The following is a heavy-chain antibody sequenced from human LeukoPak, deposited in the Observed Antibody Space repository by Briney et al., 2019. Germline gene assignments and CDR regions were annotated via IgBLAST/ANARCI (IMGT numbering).Heavy chain of an antibody. V-gene: IGHV1-2*02. D-gene: IGHD5-18*01. CDR3: ARELTRGYSYGLYYFDY. CDR2: INPNSGGT. J-gene: IGHJ4*02. CDR1: GYTFTGYH. Sequence: ASVKVSCKASGYTFTGYHMHWVRQAPGQGLEWMRWINPNSGGTNYAQKFQGRVTMTRDTSIITAYMELSRLRSDDTAVYYCARELTRGYSYGLYYFDYWGQGTLVTVSS.